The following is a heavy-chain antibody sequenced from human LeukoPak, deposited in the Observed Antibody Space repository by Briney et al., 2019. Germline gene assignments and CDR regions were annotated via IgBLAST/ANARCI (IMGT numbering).Heavy chain of an antibody. D-gene: IGHD4-17*01. V-gene: IGHV3-23*01. Sequence: PGGSLRLSCASSGLTFSRYVMGWVRQAPGKGLEWVSTLSASGGSTFYAASVKGRFTVSRDNSKNTLFLQMNTLRAEDTAVYYCAPLYGDYNWYFDLWGRGTLVTVSS. J-gene: IGHJ2*01. CDR2: LSASGGST. CDR3: APLYGDYNWYFDL. CDR1: GLTFSRYV.